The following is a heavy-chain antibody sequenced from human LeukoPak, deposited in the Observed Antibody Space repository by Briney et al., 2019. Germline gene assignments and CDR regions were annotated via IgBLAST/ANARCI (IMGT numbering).Heavy chain of an antibody. CDR3: ARVESGRYYGSGSWLDY. V-gene: IGHV1-46*01. Sequence: ASVKVSCNASGYTFTSYYMHWVRQAPGQGLEWMGIINPSGGSTSYAQKFQGRVTMTRDMSTSTVYMELSSLRSEDTAVYYCARVESGRYYGSGSWLDYWGQGTLVTVSS. D-gene: IGHD3-10*01. CDR1: GYTFTSYY. CDR2: INPSGGST. J-gene: IGHJ4*02.